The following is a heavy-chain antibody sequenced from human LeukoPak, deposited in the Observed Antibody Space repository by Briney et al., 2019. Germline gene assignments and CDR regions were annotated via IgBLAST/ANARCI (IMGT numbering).Heavy chain of an antibody. CDR1: GGSFSGYY. CDR2: INHSGST. Sequence: SETLSLTCAVYGGSFSGYYWSWIRQPPGKGLEWIGEINHSGSTNYNPSLKSRVTISVDTSKNQFSLKLSSVTAADTAVYYCARHSAWWRFDPWGQGTLVTVSS. V-gene: IGHV4-34*01. CDR3: ARHSAWWRFDP. D-gene: IGHD2-15*01. J-gene: IGHJ5*02.